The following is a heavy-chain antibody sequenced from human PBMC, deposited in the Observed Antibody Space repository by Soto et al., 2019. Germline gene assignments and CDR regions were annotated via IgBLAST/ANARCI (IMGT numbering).Heavy chain of an antibody. V-gene: IGHV4-39*01. CDR3: ARQGGDIVVVPAAIVDTYYYYMDF. J-gene: IGHJ6*03. CDR1: GGSISSSSYY. CDR2: IYYSGST. Sequence: SETLSLTCTVSGGSISSSSYYWGWIRQPPGKGLEWIGSIYYSGSTYYNPSLKSRVTISVDTSKNQFSLKLSSVTAADTAVYYCARQGGDIVVVPAAIVDTYYYYMDFWGKGTTVTVSS. D-gene: IGHD2-2*01.